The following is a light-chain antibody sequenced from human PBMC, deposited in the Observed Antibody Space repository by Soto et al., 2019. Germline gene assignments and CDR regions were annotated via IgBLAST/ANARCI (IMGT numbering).Light chain of an antibody. CDR2: LEGSGSY. V-gene: IGLV4-60*03. CDR3: ETWDSYTRV. Sequence: QSVLTQSSSASASLGSSVKLTCTLSSGHSRNIIAWHQQQPGKAPRYLMKLEGSGSYNKGSGVPDRFSGSSSGADRYLTISNLQSEDEADYYCETWDSYTRVFGGGTKVTVL. J-gene: IGLJ2*01. CDR1: SGHSRNI.